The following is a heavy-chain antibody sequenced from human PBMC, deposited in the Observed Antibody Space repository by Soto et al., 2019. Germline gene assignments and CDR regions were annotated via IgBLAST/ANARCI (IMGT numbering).Heavy chain of an antibody. D-gene: IGHD3-3*01. CDR3: XXXXAFWSGRNLNWFDS. CDR1: GYTFRNYA. J-gene: IGHJ5*01. Sequence: QVHLVQSGAEVKEPGASVKVSCKASGYTFRNYAITWVRQAPGQGLEWMGWINTYKGDTNYAHKFQGRVTMTTDTSTSTAYMELRSLRSDDTAIYYXXXXXAFWSGRNLNWFDSWGQGTLVTVSS. CDR2: INTYKGDT. V-gene: IGHV1-18*04.